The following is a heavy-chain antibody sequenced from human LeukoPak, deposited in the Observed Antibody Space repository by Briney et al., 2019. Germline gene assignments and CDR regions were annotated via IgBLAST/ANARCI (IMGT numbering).Heavy chain of an antibody. Sequence: GGSLRLSCAASGFTFSSYSMNWVRQAPGKGLEWVPYISSSSTTIYYADSVKGRFTISRDNAKNSLYLQMNSLRDEDTAVYYCAGDTVTIFHIWGQGTMVTVSS. CDR2: ISSSSTTI. CDR1: GFTFSSYS. D-gene: IGHD4-17*01. V-gene: IGHV3-48*02. CDR3: AGDTVTIFHI. J-gene: IGHJ3*02.